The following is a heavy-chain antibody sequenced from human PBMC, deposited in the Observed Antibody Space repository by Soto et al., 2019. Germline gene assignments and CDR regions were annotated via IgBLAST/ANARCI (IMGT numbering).Heavy chain of an antibody. Sequence: GESLKISCKGSGYSFTSYWISWVRLMPGKGLEWMGRIDPSDSYTNYSPSFQGHVTISADKSISTAYLQWSSLKASDTAMYYCARPRYCSGGSCYSNYYYGMDVWGQGTTVTVSS. D-gene: IGHD2-15*01. CDR2: IDPSDSYT. V-gene: IGHV5-10-1*01. CDR1: GYSFTSYW. J-gene: IGHJ6*02. CDR3: ARPRYCSGGSCYSNYYYGMDV.